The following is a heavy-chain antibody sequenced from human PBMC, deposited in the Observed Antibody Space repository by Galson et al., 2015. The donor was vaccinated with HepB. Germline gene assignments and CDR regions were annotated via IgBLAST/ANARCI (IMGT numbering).Heavy chain of an antibody. CDR1: GFTFSSYA. CDR3: AKATSGTCSAANRHYFDF. J-gene: IGHJ4*02. D-gene: IGHD2-15*01. V-gene: IGHV3-23*01. CDR2: FSGPVATT. Sequence: SLRLSCAASGFTFSSYAMSWVRQAPEKGLEWVSTFSGPVATTYHAASVKGRFTISRDNSKNTLYLQMNGLRADDTAVYYCAKATSGTCSAANRHYFDFWAQGALVTVSS.